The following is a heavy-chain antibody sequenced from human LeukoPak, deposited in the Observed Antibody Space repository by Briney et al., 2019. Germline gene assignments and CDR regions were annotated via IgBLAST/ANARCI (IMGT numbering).Heavy chain of an antibody. CDR3: ASWKYYSSSWYMLGSFDP. J-gene: IGHJ5*02. CDR1: GGTFSSYA. V-gene: IGHV1-69*13. D-gene: IGHD6-13*01. Sequence: ASVKVSCKASGGTFSSYAISWVRQAPGQGLEWMGGIIPIFGTANYAQKFQGRVTITADESTSTAYMELSSLRSEDTAVYYCASWKYYSSSWYMLGSFDPWGREPWSPSPQ. CDR2: IIPIFGTA.